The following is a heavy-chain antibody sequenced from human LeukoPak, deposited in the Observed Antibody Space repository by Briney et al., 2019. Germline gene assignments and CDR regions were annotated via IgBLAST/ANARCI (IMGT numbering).Heavy chain of an antibody. CDR2: VSIDETIK. Sequence: GGSLRLSCAASGFTFSSNDLHWVRQAPGKGLEWVAVVSIDETIKIYADSVRGRFTISRDNSKNTLYLQMDSLGAGDTAVYFCARDQRLGAPDYMDYWGQGTPVTVSS. D-gene: IGHD1-26*01. V-gene: IGHV3-30*01. J-gene: IGHJ4*02. CDR1: GFTFSSND. CDR3: ARDQRLGAPDYMDY.